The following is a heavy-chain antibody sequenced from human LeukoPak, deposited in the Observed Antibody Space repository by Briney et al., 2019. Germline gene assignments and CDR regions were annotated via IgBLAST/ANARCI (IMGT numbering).Heavy chain of an antibody. CDR3: ARDLVERDDFPD. Sequence: ASVKVSCKASGYTFTGYYIHWVRQAPEQGLEWMGWINPNSGGTNYAQKFQGRVTMTRDTSISTAYMELSRLRSDDTAVYYCARDLVERDDFPDWGQGTLVTVSS. V-gene: IGHV1-2*02. CDR1: GYTFTGYY. J-gene: IGHJ4*02. CDR2: INPNSGGT. D-gene: IGHD3-3*01.